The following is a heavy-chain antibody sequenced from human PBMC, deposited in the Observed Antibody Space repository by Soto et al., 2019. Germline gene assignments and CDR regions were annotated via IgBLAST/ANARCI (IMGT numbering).Heavy chain of an antibody. CDR1: GFTFSNAW. CDR2: IKSKTDGGTT. V-gene: IGHV3-15*01. J-gene: IGHJ1*01. Sequence: EVQLVESGVGLVKTGGSLRLSCAASGFTFSNAWMSWVRQAPGKGLVWVGRIKSKTDGGTTDYAAPVKGRFTISRDDSKNTLYLQMNSLKTEDTAVYYCTTDSLGYCSGGSCYTEYVQHWVQGTLVTVS. CDR3: TTDSLGYCSGGSCYTEYVQH. D-gene: IGHD2-15*01.